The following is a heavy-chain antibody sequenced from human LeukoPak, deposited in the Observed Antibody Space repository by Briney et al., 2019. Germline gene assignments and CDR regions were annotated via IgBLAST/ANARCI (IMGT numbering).Heavy chain of an antibody. J-gene: IGHJ4*02. CDR1: GFTFSSYA. CDR2: ISGSGGST. D-gene: IGHD6-6*01. Sequence: GGSLRLSCAASGFTFSSYAMSWVRQAPGKGLEWVSAISGSGGSTYYADSVKGRFTISRDNSKNTLYLQMNSLRAEDTAVYYCAKPLHPGSTRLAARVDYFDYWGQGTLVTVSS. V-gene: IGHV3-23*01. CDR3: AKPLHPGSTRLAARVDYFDY.